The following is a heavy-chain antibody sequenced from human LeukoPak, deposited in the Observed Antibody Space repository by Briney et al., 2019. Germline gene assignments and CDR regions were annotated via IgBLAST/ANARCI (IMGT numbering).Heavy chain of an antibody. V-gene: IGHV1-2*02. J-gene: IGHJ5*02. CDR2: INPNSGGT. D-gene: IGHD3-10*01. CDR3: ARGGSGSYFSWLDP. CDR1: GYTFTGYY. Sequence: ASVKVSCKASGYTFTGYYIHWVRQAPGQGLECVGWINPNSGGTNYARKFQGRVTMTRDTSISTAYMELSRLRSDDTAVYYCARGGSGSYFSWLDPWGQGTLVTVSS.